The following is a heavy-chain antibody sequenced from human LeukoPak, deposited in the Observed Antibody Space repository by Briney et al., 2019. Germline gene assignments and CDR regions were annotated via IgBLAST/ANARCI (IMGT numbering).Heavy chain of an antibody. CDR1: GGSISSYY. CDR2: IYYSGST. CDR3: AREKAVAGPPDRYYYYYGMDV. Sequence: ETLSLTCTVSGGSISSYYWSWIRQPPGKGLEWIGYIYYSGSTNYNPSLKSRVTISVDTSKNQFSLKLSSVTAADTAVYYCAREKAVAGPPDRYYYYYGMDVWGQGTTVTVSS. D-gene: IGHD6-19*01. V-gene: IGHV4-59*01. J-gene: IGHJ6*02.